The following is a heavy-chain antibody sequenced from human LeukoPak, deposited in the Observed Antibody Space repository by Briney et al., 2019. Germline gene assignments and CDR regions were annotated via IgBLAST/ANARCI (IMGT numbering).Heavy chain of an antibody. CDR1: GYTFTSYA. CDR3: ARVDVVSFDP. CDR2: INPNSGGT. J-gene: IGHJ5*02. V-gene: IGHV1-2*02. Sequence: GASVKVSCKASGYTFTSYAMNWVRQAPGQGLEWMGWINPNSGGTNYAQKFQGRVTMTRDTSISTAYMELSRLRSDDTAVYYCARVDVVSFDPWGQGTLVTVSS. D-gene: IGHD3-16*01.